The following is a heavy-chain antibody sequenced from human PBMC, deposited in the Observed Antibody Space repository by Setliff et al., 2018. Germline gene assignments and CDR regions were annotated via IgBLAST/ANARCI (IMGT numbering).Heavy chain of an antibody. J-gene: IGHJ6*03. CDR3: ARDLRGSYYQYYYYYMDV. Sequence: GSLRLSCAGSGFTFGDFGINWVRQAPGKGLEWLVFIRSKRNGGTTESAASVKGRVTMTTDTSTSTAYMELRSLRSDDTAVYYCARDLRGSYYQYYYYYMDVWGKGTTVTVSS. CDR2: IRSKRNGGTT. V-gene: IGHV3-49*04. CDR1: GFTFGDFG. D-gene: IGHD1-26*01.